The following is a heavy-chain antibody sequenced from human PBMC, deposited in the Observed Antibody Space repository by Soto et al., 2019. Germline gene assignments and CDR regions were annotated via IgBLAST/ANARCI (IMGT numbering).Heavy chain of an antibody. CDR2: IYYSGST. V-gene: IGHV4-61*01. J-gene: IGHJ4*02. CDR1: GGSVSSGSYY. D-gene: IGHD1-26*01. Sequence: QVQLQESGPGLVKPSETLSLTCTVSGGSVSSGSYYWSWIRQPPGKGLECVGYIYYSGSTNYNPSLKSRVTISVDTSKNQFSLKLSSVTAADTAVYYCXXXTXXXXXXXYFDYWGQGTLVTVSS. CDR3: XXXTXXXXXXXYFDY.